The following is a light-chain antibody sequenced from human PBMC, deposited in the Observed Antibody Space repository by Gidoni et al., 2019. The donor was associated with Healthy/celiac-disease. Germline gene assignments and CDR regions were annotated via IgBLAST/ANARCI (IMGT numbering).Light chain of an antibody. CDR2: EVS. CDR1: QSLMNSDGYTY. Sequence: EIVMTQTPLSLSITPGEQDSISCMSSQSLMNSDGYTYLYWFLQKARKVSTLLIYEVSNGFAGVQDRFSGSGSGTDFTLKISRVEAEDFGVYYCMQEEQDPLTFGGGTKVEIK. V-gene: IGKV2D-26*01. CDR3: MQEEQDPLT. J-gene: IGKJ4*01.